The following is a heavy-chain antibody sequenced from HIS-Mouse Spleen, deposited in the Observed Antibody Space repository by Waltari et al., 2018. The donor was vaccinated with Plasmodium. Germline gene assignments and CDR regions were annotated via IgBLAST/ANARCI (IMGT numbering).Heavy chain of an antibody. CDR3: ARGMKSSSSAFDI. CDR2: IYSGGST. CDR1: GFTVSSNY. Sequence: EVQLVESGGGLIQPGGSLRLSCAASGFTVSSNYMRWVRQAPGTGLEWVSVIYSGGSTYYADSVKGRFTISRDNSKNTLYLQMNSLRAEDTAVYYCARGMKSSSSAFDIWGQGTMVTVSS. J-gene: IGHJ3*02. V-gene: IGHV3-53*01. D-gene: IGHD6-6*01.